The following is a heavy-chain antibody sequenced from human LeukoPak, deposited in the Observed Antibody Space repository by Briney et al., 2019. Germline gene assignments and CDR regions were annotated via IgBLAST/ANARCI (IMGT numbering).Heavy chain of an antibody. J-gene: IGHJ2*01. D-gene: IGHD3-10*01. CDR2: IYPGDSDT. Sequence: GESLKISCKAFGYSFTSYWIGWVRQMPGKGLEWMGIIYPGDSDTRYSPSFQGQVTISANKSISTAFLQWSSLKASDTAMYYCARHFTRGNWYFDLWGRGTLVTVSS. V-gene: IGHV5-51*01. CDR3: ARHFTRGNWYFDL. CDR1: GYSFTSYW.